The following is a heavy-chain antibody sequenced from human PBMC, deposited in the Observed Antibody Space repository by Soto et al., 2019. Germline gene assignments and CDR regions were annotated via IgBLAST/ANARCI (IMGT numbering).Heavy chain of an antibody. V-gene: IGHV1-3*01. J-gene: IGHJ4*02. CDR3: ARDSHFDSDGYNNYFWYFDY. CDR1: GYTFTSYA. Sequence: ASVKVSCKASGYTFTSYAMHWVRQAPGQRLEWMGWINAGNGNTKYSQKFQGRVTITRDTSASTAYMELNSLTSEDTAVYYCARDSHFDSDGYNNYFWYFDYSGQGTLDIVSS. D-gene: IGHD3-16*01. CDR2: INAGNGNT.